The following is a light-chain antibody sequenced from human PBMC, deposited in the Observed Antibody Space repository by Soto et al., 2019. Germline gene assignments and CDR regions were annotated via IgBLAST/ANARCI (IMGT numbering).Light chain of an antibody. Sequence: EIVLTQSPGTLSLSAGERATLSCRASQSVSSSYLAWYQHKPGQAPRLLIYGASSRATGIPDRFSGSGSGTDFTLTISRPEPEDFAVYYCQQYGSSPHTFGQGTKVEIK. J-gene: IGKJ2*01. CDR1: QSVSSSY. V-gene: IGKV3-20*01. CDR3: QQYGSSPHT. CDR2: GAS.